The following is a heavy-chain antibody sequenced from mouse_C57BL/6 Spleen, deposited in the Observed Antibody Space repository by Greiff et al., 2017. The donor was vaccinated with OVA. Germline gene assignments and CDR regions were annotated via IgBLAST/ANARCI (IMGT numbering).Heavy chain of an antibody. CDR2: INPSNGGT. CDR3: ARSGAYYSNYGWYFDV. Sequence: QVQLQQPGTELVKPGASVKLSCKASGYTFTSYWMHWVKQRTGQGLEWIGNINPSNGGTNYNEKFKSKATLTVDKSSSTAYMQLSSLTSEDSAVYYCARSGAYYSNYGWYFDVWGTGTTVTVSS. V-gene: IGHV1-53*01. CDR1: GYTFTSYW. D-gene: IGHD2-5*01. J-gene: IGHJ1*03.